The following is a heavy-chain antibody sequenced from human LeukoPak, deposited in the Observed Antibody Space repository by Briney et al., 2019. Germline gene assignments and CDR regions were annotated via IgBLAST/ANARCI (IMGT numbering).Heavy chain of an antibody. CDR3: ARHSGGYDLDY. CDR2: IDPSDSYI. V-gene: IGHV5-10-1*01. Sequence: GESLKISCEGSGYTFTSYWITWVRQMPGKGLEYMGRIDPSDSYIQYSPSSQGHVTISVDKSISTAYLQWSSLKASDSAMYYCARHSGGYDLDYWGQGTLVTVSS. CDR1: GYTFTSYW. J-gene: IGHJ4*02. D-gene: IGHD5-12*01.